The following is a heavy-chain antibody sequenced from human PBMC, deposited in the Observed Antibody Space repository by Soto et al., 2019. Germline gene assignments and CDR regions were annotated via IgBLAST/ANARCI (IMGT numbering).Heavy chain of an antibody. CDR2: INHSGST. CDR3: ARGITMILVVQGDAPDKYYFDS. J-gene: IGHJ4*02. D-gene: IGHD3-22*01. Sequence: SETLSLTCAVYGGSFSGHHWSWIRQSPGKGLEWIGEINHSGSTNQNPSLKSRVTISVDTSKNQFSLKLKSVTAADTAVYYCARGITMILVVQGDAPDKYYFDSWGQGTQVTVSS. CDR1: GGSFSGHH. V-gene: IGHV4-34*01.